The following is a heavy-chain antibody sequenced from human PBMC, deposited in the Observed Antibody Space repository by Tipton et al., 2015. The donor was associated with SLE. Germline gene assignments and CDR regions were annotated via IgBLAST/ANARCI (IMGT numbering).Heavy chain of an antibody. Sequence: TLSLTCTVSGGAVNTDSYYWGWIRQPPGKGLEWIGSIYLSGSNYYNPSLKSRVTISVDRSNNQFSLKLSSVTAADTAVYYCARDPGLYSGSYPTSFDYWGQGTLVTVSS. D-gene: IGHD1-26*01. CDR2: IYLSGSN. CDR1: GGAVNTDSYY. CDR3: ARDPGLYSGSYPTSFDY. J-gene: IGHJ4*02. V-gene: IGHV4-39*07.